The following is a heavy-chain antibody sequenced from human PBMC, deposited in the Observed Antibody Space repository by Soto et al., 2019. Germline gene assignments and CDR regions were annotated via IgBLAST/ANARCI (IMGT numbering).Heavy chain of an antibody. CDR2: VNAGNDNT. V-gene: IGHV1-3*01. CDR1: GYAFTNNV. J-gene: IGHJ4*02. D-gene: IGHD5-18*01. Sequence: XSVKGSYKTSGYAFTNNVIHWVRLAPGQRLEWIGWVNAGNDNTKWSREFQGRLTLTKDTSATTAYMELSSLTPEDTAIYFCAREVPYGYSRFDYWGQGTLVTVSS. CDR3: AREVPYGYSRFDY.